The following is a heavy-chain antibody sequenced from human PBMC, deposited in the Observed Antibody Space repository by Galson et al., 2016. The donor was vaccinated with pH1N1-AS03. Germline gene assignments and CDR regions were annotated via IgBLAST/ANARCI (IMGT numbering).Heavy chain of an antibody. D-gene: IGHD2-21*01. CDR3: ATEKVPGGDDYRGWFDP. J-gene: IGHJ5*02. V-gene: IGHV3-15*01. CDR1: GFTFSSAW. CDR2: IKSKADGGAA. Sequence: SLRLSCAASGFTFSSAWVSWVRQAAGKGLEWVGRIKSKADGGAAAYAAHVEGRFIISRDDSKNTVYLQMNSLSTEDTAVYYCATEKVPGGDDYRGWFDPRGQGTLVTVSS.